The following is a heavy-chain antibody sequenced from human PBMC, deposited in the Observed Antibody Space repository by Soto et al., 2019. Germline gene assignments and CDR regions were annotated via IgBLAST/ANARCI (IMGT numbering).Heavy chain of an antibody. V-gene: IGHV3-7*01. D-gene: IGHD3-3*01. CDR2: VNQDGSEK. J-gene: IGHJ6*04. Sequence: GGSPRLSCAASGFTFTRYWMSWVRQAPGKGLEWVANVNQDGSEKYYVDSVKGRFTISRDNADNSLYLQMNSLRAEDTAVYYCARYMRSKIFGVVQYSPPDVWGKGTTVTVSS. CDR1: GFTFTRYW. CDR3: ARYMRSKIFGVVQYSPPDV.